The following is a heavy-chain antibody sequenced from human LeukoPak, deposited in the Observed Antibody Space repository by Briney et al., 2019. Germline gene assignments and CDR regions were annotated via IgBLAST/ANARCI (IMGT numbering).Heavy chain of an antibody. CDR2: IIPILGIA. CDR1: GATXSSYA. V-gene: IGHV1-69*04. Sequence: ASVKVSCKASGATXSSYAISWVRQAPGQGLEWMGRIIPILGIANYAQKFQGRVTITADKSTGTAYMELSSLRSEDTAVYYCARDPPYYYDSSGWNDYWGQGTLVTVSS. J-gene: IGHJ4*02. D-gene: IGHD3-22*01. CDR3: ARDPPYYYDSSGWNDY.